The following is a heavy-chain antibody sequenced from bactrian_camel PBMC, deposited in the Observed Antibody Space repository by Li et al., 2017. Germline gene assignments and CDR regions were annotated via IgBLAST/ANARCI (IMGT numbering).Heavy chain of an antibody. J-gene: IGHJ6*01. CDR2: LISSGGST. V-gene: IGHV3S40*01. CDR3: AKDISWWNFDY. CDR1: GFTFSTYA. Sequence: DVQLVESGGGLVQPGGSLVLSCAASGFTFSTYAMNWVRQAPGKGLEWVSLISSGGSTLYADSVKGRFTISRDNARNTINLELNSLETEDTAMYYCAKDISWWNFDYWGQGTQVTVS. D-gene: IGHD7*01.